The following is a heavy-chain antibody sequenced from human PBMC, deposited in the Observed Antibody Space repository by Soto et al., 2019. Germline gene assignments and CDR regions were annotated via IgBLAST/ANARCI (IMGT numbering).Heavy chain of an antibody. CDR2: IYYSGST. D-gene: IGHD4-17*01. CDR3: ARGARTTVTKHDAFDI. Sequence: QVQLQESGPGLVKPSQTLSLTCTVSGGSISSGGYYWSWIRQHPGKGLEWIGYIYYSGSTYYNPSLKSRVTISVDTSKNQFSLKLSSVTAADTAVYYCARGARTTVTKHDAFDIWGQGTMVTVSS. J-gene: IGHJ3*02. CDR1: GGSISSGGYY. V-gene: IGHV4-31*03.